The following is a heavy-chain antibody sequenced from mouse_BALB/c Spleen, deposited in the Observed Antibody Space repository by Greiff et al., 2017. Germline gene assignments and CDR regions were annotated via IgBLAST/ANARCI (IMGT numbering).Heavy chain of an antibody. Sequence: QVQLQQSGAELVKPGASVKLSCKASGYTFTSYYMYWVKQRPGQGLEWIGEINPSNGGTNFNEKFKSKATLTVDKSSSTAYMQLSSLTSEDSAVYYGTRSCYYYGSPAWFAYWGQGTLVTVSA. D-gene: IGHD1-1*01. CDR3: TRSCYYYGSPAWFAY. CDR2: INPSNGGT. CDR1: GYTFTSYY. J-gene: IGHJ3*01. V-gene: IGHV1S81*02.